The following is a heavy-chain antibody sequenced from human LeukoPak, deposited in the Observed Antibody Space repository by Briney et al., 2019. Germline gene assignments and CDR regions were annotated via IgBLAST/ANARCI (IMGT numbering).Heavy chain of an antibody. CDR2: INSDGSST. Sequence: GGSLRLSCAASGFTFSSYWMHWVRQAPGKGLVWVSRINSDGSSTSYADSVKGRFTISRDNAKNTLYLQMNSLRAEDTCVYYCGRGYYYDSSPDYWGQGTLVTVSS. CDR1: GFTFSSYW. CDR3: GRGYYYDSSPDY. J-gene: IGHJ4*02. D-gene: IGHD3-22*01. V-gene: IGHV3-74*01.